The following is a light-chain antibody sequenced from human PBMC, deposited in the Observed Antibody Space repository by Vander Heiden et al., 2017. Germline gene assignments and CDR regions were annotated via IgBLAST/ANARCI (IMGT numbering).Light chain of an antibody. CDR1: SSDVGGYNY. Sequence: QSALTQPPSASGSPGQSVTISCTGTSSDVGGYNYVSWYQQHPGKAPKLMIYEVSKRPSGVPDRFSGSKSGNTASLTVSGLQAEDEADDYCSSYASSKKLVFGGGTKLTVL. J-gene: IGLJ2*01. V-gene: IGLV2-8*01. CDR3: SSYASSKKLV. CDR2: EVS.